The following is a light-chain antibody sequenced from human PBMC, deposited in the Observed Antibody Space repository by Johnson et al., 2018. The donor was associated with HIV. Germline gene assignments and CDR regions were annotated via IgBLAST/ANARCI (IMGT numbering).Light chain of an antibody. J-gene: IGLJ1*01. CDR1: SSNIGNHY. V-gene: IGLV1-51*01. CDR2: DNN. CDR3: GTWDSSLNGV. Sequence: QSVLTQPPSVSAAPGQKVTISCSGTSSNIGNHYVSWYQLLPGTAPKLLIYDNNQRPSGIPDRFSGSKSGTSATLGITGLQTGDEADYYGGTWDSSLNGVFGTGTKVTVL.